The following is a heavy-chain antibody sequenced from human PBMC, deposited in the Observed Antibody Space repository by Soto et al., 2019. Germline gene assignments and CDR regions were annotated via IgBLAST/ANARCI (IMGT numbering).Heavy chain of an antibody. CDR2: INAGNGIT. CDR1: GYTFTDYA. J-gene: IGHJ4*02. CDR3: ARGSGYVDY. D-gene: IGHD3-22*01. Sequence: QVQLVQSGAEEKKPGASVKVSCKASGYTFTDYAIHWVRQAPGQRLEWMGWINAGNGITKYSQKFQGRVTITRDTSATTGYMELSSLRSEDTAVYYCARGSGYVDYWGQETLVTVSS. V-gene: IGHV1-3*05.